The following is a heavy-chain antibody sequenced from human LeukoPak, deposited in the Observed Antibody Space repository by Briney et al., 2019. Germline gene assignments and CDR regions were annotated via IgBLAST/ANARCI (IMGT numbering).Heavy chain of an antibody. J-gene: IGHJ4*02. V-gene: IGHV4-59*01. CDR1: GGSISSYH. D-gene: IGHD5-12*01. Sequence: SETLSLTCTVSGGSISSYHWSWIRQPPGKGLEWIGYIYYSGSTNYNPSLKSRVTISVDTSKNQFSLKLSSVTAADTAVYYCARDQMISGYDSGFDYWGQGTLVTVSS. CDR3: ARDQMISGYDSGFDY. CDR2: IYYSGST.